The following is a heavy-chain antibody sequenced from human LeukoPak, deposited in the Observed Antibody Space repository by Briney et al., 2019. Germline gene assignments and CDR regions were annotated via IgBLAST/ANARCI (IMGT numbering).Heavy chain of an antibody. CDR2: ISSSGSTI. CDR1: GFTFSSYS. J-gene: IGHJ6*03. V-gene: IGHV3-48*04. Sequence: GGSLRLSCAASGFTFSSYSMNWVRQAPGKGLEWVSYISSSGSTIYYADSVKGRFTISRDNAKNSLYLQMNSLRAEDTAVYYCAREAGYSSSWYVAYYYYYYMDVWGKGTTVTISS. D-gene: IGHD6-13*01. CDR3: AREAGYSSSWYVAYYYYYYMDV.